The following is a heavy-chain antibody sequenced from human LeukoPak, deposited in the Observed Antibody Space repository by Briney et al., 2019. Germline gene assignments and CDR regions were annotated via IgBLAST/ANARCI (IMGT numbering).Heavy chain of an antibody. CDR3: ARRDCSSTSCYSTPTLYYFDY. CDR1: GGSISSSSYY. D-gene: IGHD2-2*02. J-gene: IGHJ4*02. CDR2: IYYSGST. Sequence: SETLSLTCTVSGGSISSSSYYWGWIRQPPGKGLEWIGRIYYSGSTYYNPSLKSRVTISVDTSKNQFSLKLTSVTAADTAVYYCARRDCSSTSCYSTPTLYYFDYWGQGTLVTVSS. V-gene: IGHV4-39*01.